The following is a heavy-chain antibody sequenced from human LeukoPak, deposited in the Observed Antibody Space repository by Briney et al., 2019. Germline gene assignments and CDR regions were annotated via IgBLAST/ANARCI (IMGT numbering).Heavy chain of an antibody. V-gene: IGHV4-39*07. CDR1: GGSTSSSNYY. J-gene: IGHJ5*02. CDR2: IYSRGST. D-gene: IGHD3-10*01. CDR3: ARDSGSGTFT. Sequence: IPSETLSLTCIVSGGSTSSSNYYWGWIRQSPGKGLEWIGSIYSRGSTYYNPSLKSRVIVSSDMSKNQFSLMLNSVTAADTAVYYCARDSGSGTFTWGQGTLVTVSS.